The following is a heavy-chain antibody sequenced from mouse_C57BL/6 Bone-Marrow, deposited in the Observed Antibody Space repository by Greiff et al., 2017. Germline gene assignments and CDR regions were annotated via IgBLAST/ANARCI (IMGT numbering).Heavy chain of an antibody. V-gene: IGHV1-62-2*01. Sequence: VQLQESGPELVKPGASVKISCKASGYAFSSSWMNWVKQRPGQGLEWIGRIYPGSGSIKYNEKFKDKATLTADKSSSTVYMELSRLTSEDSAVYFCARHEEGLWLRRSWFAYWGQGTLVTVSA. CDR1: GYAFSSSW. J-gene: IGHJ3*01. CDR2: IYPGSGSI. CDR3: ARHEEGLWLRRSWFAY. D-gene: IGHD2-2*01.